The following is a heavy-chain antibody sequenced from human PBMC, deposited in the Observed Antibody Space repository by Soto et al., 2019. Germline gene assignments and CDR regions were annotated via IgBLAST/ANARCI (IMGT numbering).Heavy chain of an antibody. V-gene: IGHV3-33*01. J-gene: IGHJ6*02. D-gene: IGHD6-13*01. Sequence: SLRLSCAASGFTFSSYGMHWVRQAPGKGLEWVAVIWYDGSNKYYADSVKGRFTISRDNSKNTLYLQMNSLRAEDTAVYYCARHSAAGSVYYYYGMDVWGQGTTVTVSS. CDR3: ARHSAAGSVYYYYGMDV. CDR1: GFTFSSYG. CDR2: IWYDGSNK.